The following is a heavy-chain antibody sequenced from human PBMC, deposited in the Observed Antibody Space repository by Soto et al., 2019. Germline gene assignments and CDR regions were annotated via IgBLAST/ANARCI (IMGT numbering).Heavy chain of an antibody. CDR3: ARDREYCSVNSCWKAFDI. Sequence: EVQLVESGGGLVQPGGSLRLSCEASGFTFRSYWMHWVRQAPGKRLEWVSRLSTDGSGTTYADSVKGRFTISRDNAKYTLYLQMNSLRADDTAVYYCARDREYCSVNSCWKAFDIWGQGTMVTVSS. CDR2: LSTDGSGT. V-gene: IGHV3-74*01. D-gene: IGHD2-15*01. CDR1: GFTFRSYW. J-gene: IGHJ3*02.